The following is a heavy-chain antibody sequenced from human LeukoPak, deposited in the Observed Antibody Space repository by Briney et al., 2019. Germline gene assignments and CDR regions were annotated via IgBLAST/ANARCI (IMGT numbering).Heavy chain of an antibody. CDR1: GFTFSSHG. CDR2: IRYDGSNK. V-gene: IGHV3-30*02. Sequence: GGSLRLSCAASGFTFSSHGMHWVRQAPGKGLEWVAFIRYDGSNKYYADSVKGRFTISRDNSKNTLYLQMNSLRAVDTAVYYCAKVLVGATDYWGQGTLVTVSS. D-gene: IGHD1-26*01. CDR3: AKVLVGATDY. J-gene: IGHJ4*02.